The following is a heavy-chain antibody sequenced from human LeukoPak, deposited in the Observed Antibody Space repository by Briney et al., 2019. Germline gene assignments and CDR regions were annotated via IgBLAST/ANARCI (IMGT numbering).Heavy chain of an antibody. V-gene: IGHV3-11*06. CDR3: ARDRSGLNSDILAGYYRGLGY. D-gene: IGHD3-9*01. CDR2: ISSSSSYT. Sequence: GGSLRLSCAASGFTFSDYYMSWIRQAPGKGLEWVSYISSSSSYTNHADSVKGRFTISRDNAKNSLYLQMNRLRAEDTAVYYCARDRSGLNSDILAGYYRGLGYWGQGTLVTVSS. CDR1: GFTFSDYY. J-gene: IGHJ4*02.